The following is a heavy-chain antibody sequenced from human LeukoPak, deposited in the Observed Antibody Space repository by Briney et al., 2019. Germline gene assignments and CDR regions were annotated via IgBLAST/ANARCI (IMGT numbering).Heavy chain of an antibody. CDR3: ARDDTGVHSSGWYGAFDI. J-gene: IGHJ3*02. CDR1: GFTFSSYS. D-gene: IGHD6-19*01. CDR2: ISSSSSYI. V-gene: IGHV3-21*01. Sequence: GGSLRLSCAASGFTFSSYSMNWVRQAPGKGLEWVSSISSSSSYIYYADSVKGRFTISRDNSKNTLYLQMGSLRAEDMAVYYCARDDTGVHSSGWYGAFDIWGQGTMVTVSS.